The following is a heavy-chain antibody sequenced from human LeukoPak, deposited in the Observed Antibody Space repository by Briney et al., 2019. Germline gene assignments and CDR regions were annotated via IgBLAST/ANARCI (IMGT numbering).Heavy chain of an antibody. CDR1: GYSISSGYY. Sequence: SETLSLTCSVSGYSISSGYYWGWIRQPPGKGLEWIGSIYHSGSTYYNPSLKSRVTISVDTSKNQFSLKLTSVTAADTAVYYCARAYGGNSQYFQHWGQGTLVTVSS. J-gene: IGHJ1*01. V-gene: IGHV4-38-2*02. CDR2: IYHSGST. D-gene: IGHD4-23*01. CDR3: ARAYGGNSQYFQH.